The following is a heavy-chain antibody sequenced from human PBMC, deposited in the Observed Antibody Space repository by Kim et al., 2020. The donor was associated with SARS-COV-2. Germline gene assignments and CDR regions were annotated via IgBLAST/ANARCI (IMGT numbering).Heavy chain of an antibody. CDR2: VYRDGST. Sequence: SETLSLTCSVSGGSINSNVWWSWVRQVPGKGLECIGEVYRDGSTNYNPSLQSRISMSVDKSRNRFFLWLTYATAADTALYYCVNNGWYALDYWGPGTMVTVAP. CDR3: VNNGWYALDY. J-gene: IGHJ3*01. V-gene: IGHV4-4*02. CDR1: GGSINSNVW. D-gene: IGHD6-19*01.